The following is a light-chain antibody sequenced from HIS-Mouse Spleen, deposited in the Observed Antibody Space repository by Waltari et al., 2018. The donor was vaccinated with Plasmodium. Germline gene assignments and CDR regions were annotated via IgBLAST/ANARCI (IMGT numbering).Light chain of an antibody. J-gene: IGKJ1*01. Sequence: DIQMTQSPSSTSASVGDRVTITCRASQSISSYLNWYQQKPGKVPKLLIYAASSLQSWVPSRFSCSGSGTDFTLTISSLQPEDFATHYCQQSYRTWTFGQGTKVEIK. CDR3: QQSYRTWT. V-gene: IGKV1-39*01. CDR1: QSISSY. CDR2: AAS.